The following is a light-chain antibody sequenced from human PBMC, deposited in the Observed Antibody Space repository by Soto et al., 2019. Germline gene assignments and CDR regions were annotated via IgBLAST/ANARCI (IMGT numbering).Light chain of an antibody. CDR1: SSDVGNYNL. J-gene: IGLJ1*01. Sequence: QSVLTQPASVSGSPGQSITISCTGTSSDVGNYNLVSWYQQHPGKAPKLMIYDVSKRPSGVSNRFSGSKSGNTASLTISGLQADVEAASSSCSYARSPHVSRPGSKLTVL. CDR2: DVS. V-gene: IGLV2-23*02. CDR3: CSYARSPHV.